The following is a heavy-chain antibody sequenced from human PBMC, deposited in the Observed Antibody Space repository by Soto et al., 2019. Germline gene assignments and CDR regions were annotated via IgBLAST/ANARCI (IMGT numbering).Heavy chain of an antibody. V-gene: IGHV3-30-3*01. CDR1: GFTFSSYA. CDR2: ISYDGSYK. CDR3: ARDYYRFNSGYGFSMDV. Sequence: QVQLVESGGGVVQPGRSLRLSCAASGFTFSSYAMHWVRQAPGKGLEWGAVISYDGSYKYYADSVKGRFTISRDNSKNTLYLQMNSLRAEDTAVYYCARDYYRFNSGYGFSMDVWGQGTTVTVSS. D-gene: IGHD5-12*01. J-gene: IGHJ6*02.